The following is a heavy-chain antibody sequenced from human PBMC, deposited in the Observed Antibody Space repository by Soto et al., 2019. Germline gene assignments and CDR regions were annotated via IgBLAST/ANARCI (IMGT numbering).Heavy chain of an antibody. J-gene: IGHJ5*02. CDR3: ARVLARVVPAAIPDWFDP. CDR1: GGSISSGGYY. Sequence: TLSLTCTVSGGSISSGGYYWSWIRQHPGKSLEWIGYIYYSGSTYYNPSLKSRVTISVDTSKNQFSLKLSSVTAADTAVYYCARVLARVVPAAIPDWFDPWGQGTLVTVSS. D-gene: IGHD2-2*02. V-gene: IGHV4-31*03. CDR2: IYYSGST.